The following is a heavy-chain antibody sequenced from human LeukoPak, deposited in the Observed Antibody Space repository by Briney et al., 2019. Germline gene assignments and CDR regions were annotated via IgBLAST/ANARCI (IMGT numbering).Heavy chain of an antibody. V-gene: IGHV3-48*01. D-gene: IGHD4-11*01. CDR2: ISSSSNTI. CDR3: ARGLHLPDYLSPY. Sequence: GSLILSCAASGFTFSSYAMNWVRQAPGKGLEWISYISSSSNTIYYADSVKGRFTISRDNAKNALYLQMNSLRAEDTAVYYCARGLHLPDYLSPYWGQGTLVTVSS. J-gene: IGHJ4*02. CDR1: GFTFSSYA.